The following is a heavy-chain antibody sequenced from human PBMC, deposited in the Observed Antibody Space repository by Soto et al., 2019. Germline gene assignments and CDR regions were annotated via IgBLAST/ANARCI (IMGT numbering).Heavy chain of an antibody. CDR3: ARDRRQQLVLTYLQH. V-gene: IGHV3-66*01. Sequence: PGGSLRLSCAASGFTVSSNYMSWVRQAPGKGLEWVSVIYSGGSTYYADSVKGRFTISRDNSKNTLYLQMNSLRAEDTAVYYCARDRRQQLVLTYLQHWGQGTLVTVSS. CDR2: IYSGGST. CDR1: GFTVSSNY. D-gene: IGHD6-13*01. J-gene: IGHJ1*01.